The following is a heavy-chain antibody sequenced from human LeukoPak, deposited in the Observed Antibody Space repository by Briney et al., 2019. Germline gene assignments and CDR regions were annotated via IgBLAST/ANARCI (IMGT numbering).Heavy chain of an antibody. V-gene: IGHV3-11*04. D-gene: IGHD3-22*01. CDR1: GGSFSGYY. J-gene: IGHJ4*02. Sequence: LSLTCAVYGGSFSGYYWSWIRQAPGKGLEWVSYISSSSSTIYYADSVKGRFTISRDNAKNSLYLQMNSLRAEDTAVYYCARADYYDSSGYYDYWGQGTLVTVSS. CDR3: ARADYYDSSGYYDY. CDR2: ISSSSSTI.